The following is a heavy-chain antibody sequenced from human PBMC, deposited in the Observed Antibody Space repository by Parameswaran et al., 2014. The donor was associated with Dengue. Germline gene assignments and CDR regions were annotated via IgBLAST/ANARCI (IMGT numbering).Heavy chain of an antibody. J-gene: IGHJ4*02. V-gene: IGHV1-8*01. D-gene: IGHD4-11*01. Sequence: WVRQAPGQGLEWMGWMNPNSGNTGYAQKFQGRVTMTRNTSISTAYMELSSLRSEDTAVYYCARGRGGTTVTPTGYWGQGTLVTVSS. CDR2: MNPNSGNT. CDR3: ARGRGGTTVTPTGY.